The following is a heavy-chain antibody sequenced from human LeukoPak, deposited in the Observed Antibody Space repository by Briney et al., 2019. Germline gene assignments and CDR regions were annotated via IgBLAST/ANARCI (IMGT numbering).Heavy chain of an antibody. Sequence: SETLSLTCTVSGGSISSGDYYWSWIRQPPGKGLECIGHIYYNGNTNYNPSLKSRVTISVDTSKNQFSLKLSSVTAADTAVYYCARVWSSGWNDCWGQGALVTVSS. V-gene: IGHV4-61*08. CDR2: IYYNGNT. CDR1: GGSISSGDYY. CDR3: ARVWSSGWNDC. J-gene: IGHJ4*02. D-gene: IGHD6-19*01.